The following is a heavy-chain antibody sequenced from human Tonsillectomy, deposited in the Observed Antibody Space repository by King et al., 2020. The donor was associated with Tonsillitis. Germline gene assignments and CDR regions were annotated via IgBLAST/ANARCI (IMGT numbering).Heavy chain of an antibody. V-gene: IGHV3-23*03. D-gene: IGHD3-22*01. CDR1: GFSFRNYA. CDR2: IYASGSTT. CDR3: AKVHNYFDNSRFDS. Sequence: VQLVESGGGLVQPGGSLRLSCAASGFSFRNYAMTWVRQAPGKGLEWVSVIYASGSTTYYADSVKGRFTISRDTSKNTLYLQMNSLRAEDTAVYYCAKVHNYFDNSRFDSWGQGTLVTVSS. J-gene: IGHJ4*02.